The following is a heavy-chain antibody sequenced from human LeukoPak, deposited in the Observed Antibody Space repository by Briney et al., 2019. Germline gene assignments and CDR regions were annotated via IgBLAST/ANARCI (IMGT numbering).Heavy chain of an antibody. CDR1: GYTFTGYY. CDR2: INTNTGNP. Sequence: GASVKVSCKASGYTFTGYYMHWVRQAPGQGLEWMGWINTNTGNPTYAQGFTGRFVFSLDTSVSTAYLQISSLKAEDTAVYYCARDGARGFYCSGGSCLWYFDYWGQGTLVTVSS. J-gene: IGHJ4*02. CDR3: ARDGARGFYCSGGSCLWYFDY. V-gene: IGHV7-4-1*02. D-gene: IGHD2-15*01.